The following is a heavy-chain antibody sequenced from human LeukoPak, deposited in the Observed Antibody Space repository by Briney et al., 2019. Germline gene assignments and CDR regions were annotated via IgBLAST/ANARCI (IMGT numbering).Heavy chain of an antibody. J-gene: IGHJ3*02. CDR1: YESISRFY. V-gene: IGHV4-59*08. D-gene: IGHD3-10*01. Sequence: SETLSLTCTVSYESISRFYWSWSRQPPGKGLEWIGYIYYSGSTNYSSSLKSRVTISVDTSKNQLSLELKSVTAADTAVYYCARTIDGFDIWGLGTMVTVSS. CDR2: IYYSGST. CDR3: ARTIDGFDI.